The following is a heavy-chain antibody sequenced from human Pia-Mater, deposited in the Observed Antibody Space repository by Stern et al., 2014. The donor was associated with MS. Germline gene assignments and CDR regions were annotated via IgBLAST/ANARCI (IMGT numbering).Heavy chain of an antibody. D-gene: IGHD1-26*01. CDR1: GDTFSSYA. CDR2: LIHFFGAT. V-gene: IGHV1-69*01. J-gene: IGHJ4*02. CDR3: ALRRSYYVY. Sequence: VQLVESGAEVKKPGSSVKVSCKASGDTFSSYALSWVRQAPGQGLEWMGGLIHFFGATRYAQKFQGRVTIPPEESTGTAFLELSSLTSEDPAVYYCALRRSYYVYWGQGTLVTVSS.